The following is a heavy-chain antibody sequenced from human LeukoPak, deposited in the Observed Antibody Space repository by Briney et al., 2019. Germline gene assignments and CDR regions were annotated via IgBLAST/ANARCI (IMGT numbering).Heavy chain of an antibody. CDR3: ARDWDIVAYYYYSMDV. CDR1: GYTFTSYG. D-gene: IGHD5-12*01. J-gene: IGHJ6*02. V-gene: IGHV1-18*01. CDR2: IGAYNGNT. Sequence: GASVKVSCKASGYTFTSYGISWVRQAPGQGLEWMGWIGAYNGNTNYAQKLQGRVTMTTDTSTSTAYMELRSLRSDDTAVYYCARDWDIVAYYYYSMDVWGQGTTVTVSS.